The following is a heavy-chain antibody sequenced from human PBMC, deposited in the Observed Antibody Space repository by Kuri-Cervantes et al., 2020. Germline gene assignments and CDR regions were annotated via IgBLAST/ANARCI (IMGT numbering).Heavy chain of an antibody. J-gene: IGHJ6*02. CDR2: IFHSGST. D-gene: IGHD3-10*01. V-gene: IGHV4-4*02. CDR1: GLTFSSYW. CDR3: ARDNRVLRGGGMDV. Sequence: SCAASGLTFSSYWMSWVRQPPGKGLEWIGEIFHSGSTNQNPSLKSRVTISVDTSKNKFSLKLSSVTAADTAVYYCARDNRVLRGGGMDVWGQGTTVTVSS.